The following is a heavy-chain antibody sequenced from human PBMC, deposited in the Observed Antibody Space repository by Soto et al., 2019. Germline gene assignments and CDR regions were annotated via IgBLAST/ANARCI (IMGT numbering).Heavy chain of an antibody. V-gene: IGHV3-74*01. CDR3: AKDAGLLEWLLLIGWGYFDY. CDR1: GFTFSSYW. J-gene: IGHJ4*02. Sequence: EVQLVESGGGLVQPGGSLRLSCAASGFTFSSYWMHWVRQAPGKGLVWVSRINSDGSSTSYADSVKGRFTISRDNAKNTLYLQMNSLRAEDTAVYYCAKDAGLLEWLLLIGWGYFDYWGQGTLVTVSS. CDR2: INSDGSST. D-gene: IGHD3-3*01.